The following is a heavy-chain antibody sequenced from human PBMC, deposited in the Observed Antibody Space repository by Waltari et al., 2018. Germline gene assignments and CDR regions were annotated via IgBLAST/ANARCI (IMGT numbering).Heavy chain of an antibody. CDR2: IYYSGSA. D-gene: IGHD2-8*02. V-gene: IGHV4-31*03. J-gene: IGHJ5*02. Sequence: QVQLQESGPGLVKPSQTLSLTCTVSGGSISSGGYYWSWIRQHPGKGLEWIGYIYYSGSAYYNPSLKIRVTISVDTSKNQFSLKLSSVTAADTAVYYCARSSGRRNWFDPWGQGTLVTVSS. CDR1: GGSISSGGYY. CDR3: ARSSGRRNWFDP.